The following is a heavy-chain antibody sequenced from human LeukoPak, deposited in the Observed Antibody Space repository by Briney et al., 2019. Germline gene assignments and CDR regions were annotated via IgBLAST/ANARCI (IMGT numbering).Heavy chain of an antibody. Sequence: PGGSLRLSCAASGITVGTNYMSWVRQAPGKGLEWVSIIYSGGATFYADSVKGRFTISRDNSKNTLWLQMNSLRAEDTAVYYCARLHYDVLTGPFDFWGQGTLVTVSS. D-gene: IGHD3-9*01. V-gene: IGHV3-66*04. CDR3: ARLHYDVLTGPFDF. CDR1: GITVGTNY. J-gene: IGHJ4*02. CDR2: IYSGGAT.